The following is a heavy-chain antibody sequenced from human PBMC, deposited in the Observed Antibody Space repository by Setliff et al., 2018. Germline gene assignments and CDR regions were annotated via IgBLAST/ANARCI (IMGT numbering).Heavy chain of an antibody. V-gene: IGHV3-7*03. D-gene: IGHD3-10*01. CDR3: VKDSGSGNYFGGYFDY. CDR2: IKQDGSEK. CDR1: GFTFSSYW. J-gene: IGHJ4*02. Sequence: QAGGSLRLSCAASGFTFSSYWMSWVRQAPGRGLEWVANIKQDGSEKYYADSVKGRFTISRDNAKKSLYLQMNSLRAEDMALYYCVKDSGSGNYFGGYFDYWGQGTLVTVSS.